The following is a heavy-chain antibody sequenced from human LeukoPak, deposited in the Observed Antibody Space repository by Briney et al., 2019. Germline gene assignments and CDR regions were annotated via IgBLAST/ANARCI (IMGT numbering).Heavy chain of an antibody. CDR1: GFTFDDYA. Sequence: PGRSLRLSCAASGFTFDDYAMHWVRQAPGKGLEWVSSISGNGGGTQYADFVQGRFAISRDNSKNTLYLQMNSLRAEDTAVYYCAKDPNGDYIGTFDIWGQGTMVTVSS. J-gene: IGHJ3*02. D-gene: IGHD4-17*01. V-gene: IGHV3-23*01. CDR2: ISGNGGGT. CDR3: AKDPNGDYIGTFDI.